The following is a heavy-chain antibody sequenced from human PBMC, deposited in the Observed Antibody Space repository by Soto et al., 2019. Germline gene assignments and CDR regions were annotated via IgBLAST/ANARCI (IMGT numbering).Heavy chain of an antibody. J-gene: IGHJ4*02. CDR3: AREREFKYGDYDY. D-gene: IGHD4-17*01. Sequence: GASVKVSCKASGYTFTSYGISWVRQAPGQGLEWMGWISAYNGNTNYAQKNQGRVTMTTDTSTSTAYKEMRSLRSDDTAVYYCAREREFKYGDYDYWGQETLVTVSS. CDR2: ISAYNGNT. CDR1: GYTFTSYG. V-gene: IGHV1-18*01.